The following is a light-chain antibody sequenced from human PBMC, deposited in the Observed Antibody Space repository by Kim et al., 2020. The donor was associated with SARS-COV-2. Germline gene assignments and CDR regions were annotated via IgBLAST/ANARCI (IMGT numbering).Light chain of an antibody. Sequence: LTPSPATLSVSPGERATLSCRASQTISSNLAWYQQTPGQAPRLLIYGASSRATGIPARFSGSGFGTEFILTISSLQSEDFAVYYCHQYNFWPYSFGQGSKLEI. CDR3: HQYNFWPYS. CDR2: GAS. J-gene: IGKJ2*03. V-gene: IGKV3-15*01. CDR1: QTISSN.